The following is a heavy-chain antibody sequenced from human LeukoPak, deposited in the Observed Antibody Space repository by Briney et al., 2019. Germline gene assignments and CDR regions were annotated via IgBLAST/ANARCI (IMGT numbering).Heavy chain of an antibody. J-gene: IGHJ4*02. CDR3: AKSTGSSGYYFDY. D-gene: IGHD6-13*01. CDR1: GFTFSSYA. V-gene: IGHV3-23*01. Sequence: GGSLRLSCAASGFTFSSYAMSWVRQAPGKGLEWVSAISGSGGSTYYADSVKGRFTISRDNSKNTLYLQMTSLRAEDTAVYYCAKSTGSSGYYFDYWGQGTLVTVSS. CDR2: ISGSGGST.